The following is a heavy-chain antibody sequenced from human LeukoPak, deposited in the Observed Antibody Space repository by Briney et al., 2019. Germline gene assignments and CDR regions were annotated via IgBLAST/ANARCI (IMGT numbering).Heavy chain of an antibody. CDR2: IYHSGST. CDR1: GGSISSRNW. Sequence: PSETLSLTCAVSGGSISSRNWWSWVRQPPGKGLEWIGEIYHSGSTSYNPSLKSRVTISVDKSKNQFSLKLSSVTAADTAVYYCARGRPSDWYRKWFDPWGQGTLVTVSS. J-gene: IGHJ5*02. CDR3: ARGRPSDWYRKWFDP. V-gene: IGHV4-4*02. D-gene: IGHD6-19*01.